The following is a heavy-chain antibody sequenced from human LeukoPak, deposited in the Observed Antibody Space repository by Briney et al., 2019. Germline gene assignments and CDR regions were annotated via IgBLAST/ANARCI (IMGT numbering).Heavy chain of an antibody. J-gene: IGHJ4*02. Sequence: GGSLRLSCAASGFTVSSNYMSWVRQAPGKGLEWVSVIYSGGSTYYADSVKGRFTISRDNSKNTVYLQMNSLRVEDTAVYYCARDGSGWYLDYWGQGTLVTASS. CDR2: IYSGGST. V-gene: IGHV3-53*01. CDR1: GFTVSSNY. CDR3: ARDGSGWYLDY. D-gene: IGHD6-19*01.